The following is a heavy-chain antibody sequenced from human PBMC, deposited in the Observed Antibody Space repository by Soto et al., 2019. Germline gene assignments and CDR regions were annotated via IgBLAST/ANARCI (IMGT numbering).Heavy chain of an antibody. CDR2: IYASGAT. CDR1: GGSISTYY. V-gene: IGHV4-59*01. J-gene: IGHJ4*02. D-gene: IGHD3-10*01. Sequence: SETLSLTCTVSGGSISTYYWSWIRQPPGGALEWIGYIYASGATTYNPSLESRVTMSVDMPNNEFSLELTSLTAADTAVYYCARSHSFDGSIYHYYFDFWGQGTLVTVSS. CDR3: ARSHSFDGSIYHYYFDF.